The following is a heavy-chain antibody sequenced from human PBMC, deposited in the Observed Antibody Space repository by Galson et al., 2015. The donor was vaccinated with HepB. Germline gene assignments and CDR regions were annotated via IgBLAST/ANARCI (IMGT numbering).Heavy chain of an antibody. CDR3: ARAGQGSSIAARGWFDP. J-gene: IGHJ5*02. D-gene: IGHD6-6*01. CDR1: GDSVSSNSAA. CDR2: TYYRSKWYN. Sequence: CAISGDSVSSNSAAWNRIRQSPSRGLEWLGRTYYRSKWYNDYAVSVKSRITINPDTSKNQFSLQLNSVTPEDTAVYYCARAGQGSSIAARGWFDPWGQGTLVTVSS. V-gene: IGHV6-1*01.